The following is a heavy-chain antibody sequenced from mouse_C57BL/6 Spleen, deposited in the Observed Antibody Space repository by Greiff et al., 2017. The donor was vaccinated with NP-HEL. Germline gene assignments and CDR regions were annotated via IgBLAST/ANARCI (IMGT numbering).Heavy chain of an antibody. CDR1: GFTFSSYT. CDR3: ARQTTVVMDY. J-gene: IGHJ2*01. CDR2: ISGGGGNT. V-gene: IGHV5-9*01. D-gene: IGHD1-1*01. Sequence: EVHLVESGGGLVKPGGSLKLSCAASGFTFSSYTMSWVRQTPEKRLEWVATISGGGGNTYYPDSVKGRFTISRDNAKNTLYLQMCILRSEDTALYYCARQTTVVMDYWGQGTTLTVSS.